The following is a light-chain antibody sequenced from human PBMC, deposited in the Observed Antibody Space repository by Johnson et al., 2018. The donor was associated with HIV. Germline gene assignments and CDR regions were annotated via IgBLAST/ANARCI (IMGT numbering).Light chain of an antibody. V-gene: IGLV1-51*01. CDR3: GTWDNSLSAGGV. Sequence: QSVLTQPASVSAASGQKVNISCSGSNSNIGSYYVSWYQHLPGTAPKLLIYDNTKRPSGIPDRFSGSKSDTSATLGITGLQTGDEADYLCGTWDNSLSAGGVFGTGTKVTVL. CDR1: NSNIGSYY. J-gene: IGLJ1*01. CDR2: DNT.